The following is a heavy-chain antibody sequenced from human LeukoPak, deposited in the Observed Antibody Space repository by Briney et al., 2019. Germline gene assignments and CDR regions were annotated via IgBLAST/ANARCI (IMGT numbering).Heavy chain of an antibody. Sequence: GASVKVSCKASGYTFTSYGISWVRQAPGQGREGMGWISAYNGNTNYAQKLQGRVTMTTDTSTSTAYMELRSLRSDHTAVYYCARLLSLYGMDVWGQGTTVTVSS. J-gene: IGHJ6*02. CDR1: GYTFTSYG. D-gene: IGHD3-3*01. CDR3: ARLLSLYGMDV. V-gene: IGHV1-18*01. CDR2: ISAYNGNT.